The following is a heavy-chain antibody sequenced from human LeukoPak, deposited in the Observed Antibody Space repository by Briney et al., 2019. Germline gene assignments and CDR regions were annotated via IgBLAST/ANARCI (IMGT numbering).Heavy chain of an antibody. CDR1: GGSISSYY. CDR3: ARDYDSSGYYYDNWFDP. CDR2: IYYSGST. V-gene: IGHV4-59*01. Sequence: SETLSLTCTVSGGSISSYYWSWIRQPPGKGLEWIGYIYYSGSTNYNASLKSRVTISVDTSKNQFSLKLSSVTAADTAVYYCARDYDSSGYYYDNWFDPWGQGTLVTVSS. D-gene: IGHD3-22*01. J-gene: IGHJ5*02.